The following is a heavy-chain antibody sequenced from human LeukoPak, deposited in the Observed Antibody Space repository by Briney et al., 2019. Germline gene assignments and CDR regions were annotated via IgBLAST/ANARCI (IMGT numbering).Heavy chain of an antibody. CDR3: ARRVVGWFDP. D-gene: IGHD2-15*01. CDR2: IYYSGST. J-gene: IGHJ5*02. CDR1: GGSISSHY. Sequence: PSETLSLTCTVSGGSISSHYWSWIRQPPGKGLEWIGYIYYSGSTNYNPSLKSRVTISVDTSKNQFSLKLSSVTAADTAVYYCARRVVGWFDPWGQGTLVTVSS. V-gene: IGHV4-59*08.